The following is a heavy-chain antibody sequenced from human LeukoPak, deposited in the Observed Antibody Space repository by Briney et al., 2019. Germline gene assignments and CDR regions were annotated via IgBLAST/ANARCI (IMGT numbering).Heavy chain of an antibody. Sequence: GGSLRLSCAASGFTFDDYAVSWVRQAPGKGLEWVSGINWNGGNTGSADSVKGRFTISRDNAKNSLYLQMNSLRAEDTALYYCAATYSGNWEFDYWGQGTLVTVSS. V-gene: IGHV3-20*04. CDR2: INWNGGNT. J-gene: IGHJ4*02. D-gene: IGHD1-26*01. CDR3: AATYSGNWEFDY. CDR1: GFTFDDYA.